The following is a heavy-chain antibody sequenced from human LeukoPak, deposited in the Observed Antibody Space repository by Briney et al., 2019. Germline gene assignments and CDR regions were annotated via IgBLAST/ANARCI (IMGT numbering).Heavy chain of an antibody. D-gene: IGHD3-22*01. V-gene: IGHV3-23*01. J-gene: IGHJ4*02. CDR3: AKGDYYDSSGYYDY. CDR1: GFTFSSYA. Sequence: LGGSLRLSCAASGFTFSSYAMSWVRQAPGKGLEWVSAISGSGGSTYYADSVKGRFTISRDNSKNTLYLQMNSLRAEDTAVYYCAKGDYYDSSGYYDYWGQGTLVTVSS. CDR2: ISGSGGST.